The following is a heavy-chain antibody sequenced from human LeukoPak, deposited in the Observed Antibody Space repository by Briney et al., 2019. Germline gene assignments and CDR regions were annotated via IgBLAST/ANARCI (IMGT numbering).Heavy chain of an antibody. CDR1: GGTFSSYA. J-gene: IGHJ4*02. Sequence: SVKVSCKASGGTFSSYAISWVRQASGQGLEWMGGIIPIFGTANYAQKFQGRVTITTDESTSTAYMELSSLRSEDTAVYYCARGKYSSSWVPYFDYWGQGTLVTVSS. CDR3: ARGKYSSSWVPYFDY. D-gene: IGHD6-13*01. CDR2: IIPIFGTA. V-gene: IGHV1-69*05.